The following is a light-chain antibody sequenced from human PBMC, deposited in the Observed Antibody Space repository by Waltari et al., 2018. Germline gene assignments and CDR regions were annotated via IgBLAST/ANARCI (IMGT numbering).Light chain of an antibody. Sequence: QSVLTQPPSVSGAPGQRVTISCTGSSSNLGAAYHVQWYQQLPGTAPKLTIYGNIKRPSGVPDRFSASKSGTSASLAITGLQAEDEADYFCQSYDSSLGLIFGGGTKLTVL. CDR1: SSNLGAAYH. CDR3: QSYDSSLGLI. CDR2: GNI. J-gene: IGLJ2*01. V-gene: IGLV1-40*01.